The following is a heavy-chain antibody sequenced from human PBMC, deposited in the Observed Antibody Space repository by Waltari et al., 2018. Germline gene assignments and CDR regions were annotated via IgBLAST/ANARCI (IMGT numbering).Heavy chain of an antibody. CDR3: ARRDRGGSVSNYFDY. D-gene: IGHD3-10*01. Sequence: DVQLAQSGAEVKKAGESLKISCKGSGYSFTTYWIGWVRQMPGKGLEWMGIIYPGDSDTRYSPSFQGQVTISVEKSITTAYLQWSSLKASDTAIYCCARRDRGGSVSNYFDYWGQGTLVTVSS. V-gene: IGHV5-51*03. CDR1: GYSFTTYW. CDR2: IYPGDSDT. J-gene: IGHJ4*02.